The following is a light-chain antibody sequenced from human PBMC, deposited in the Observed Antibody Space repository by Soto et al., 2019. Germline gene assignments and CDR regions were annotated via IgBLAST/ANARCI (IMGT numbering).Light chain of an antibody. CDR3: CSYAGNSLWV. CDR2: DVS. J-gene: IGLJ3*02. CDR1: SSNVSAYNY. Sequence: QSALTQPRSVSGSPGQSVTISCTGTSSNVSAYNYVSWYQQYPGKGARLMIYDVSKWPSGVPDRFSGSKSGNTASLTISGLQAEDDADYYCCSYAGNSLWVFGGGTKVIVL. V-gene: IGLV2-11*01.